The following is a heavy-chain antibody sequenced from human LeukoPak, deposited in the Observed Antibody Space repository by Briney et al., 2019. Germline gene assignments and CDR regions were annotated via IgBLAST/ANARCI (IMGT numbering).Heavy chain of an antibody. D-gene: IGHD3-16*02. CDR2: ISYDGNNK. J-gene: IGHJ3*02. CDR1: GFTFSTFA. CDR3: ARALTYYDYVWGSYPTPGAFDI. V-gene: IGHV3-30*14. Sequence: GGSLRLSCAASGFTFSTFAMHWVRHTPGKGLEWVAVISYDGNNKYYADSGKGRFTISRDNSKNTLYLQMNSLRAEDTAVYYCARALTYYDYVWGSYPTPGAFDIWGQGTMVTVSS.